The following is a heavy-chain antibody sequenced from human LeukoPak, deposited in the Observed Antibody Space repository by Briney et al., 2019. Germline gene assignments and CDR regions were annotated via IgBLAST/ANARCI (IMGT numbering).Heavy chain of an antibody. J-gene: IGHJ4*02. CDR3: AAGTAADY. V-gene: IGHV3-11*03. CDR1: GIPFSDFY. Sequence: GGSLRVSRVVSGIPFSDFYMNWIRQAPGKGLEWISYISSSSSYTDYAESVKGRFTISRDNAKSALYLGMNDLRVEDTAVYYCAAGTAADYWGQGTLVIVSS. D-gene: IGHD6-13*01. CDR2: ISSSSSYT.